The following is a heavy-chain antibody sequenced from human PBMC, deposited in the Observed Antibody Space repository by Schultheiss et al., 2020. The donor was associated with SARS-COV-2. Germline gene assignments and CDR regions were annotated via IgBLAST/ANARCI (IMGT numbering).Heavy chain of an antibody. J-gene: IGHJ6*03. Sequence: GGSLRLSCAASGFTVSSNYMSWVRQAPGKGLEWVSAISGSGGSTYYADSVKGRFTISRDNSKNTLYLQMNSLRAGDTAVYYCARGGYYDFWSGYYTSYYYYMDVWGKGTTVTVSS. CDR1: GFTVSSNY. CDR2: ISGSGGST. CDR3: ARGGYYDFWSGYYTSYYYYMDV. V-gene: IGHV3-23*01. D-gene: IGHD3-3*01.